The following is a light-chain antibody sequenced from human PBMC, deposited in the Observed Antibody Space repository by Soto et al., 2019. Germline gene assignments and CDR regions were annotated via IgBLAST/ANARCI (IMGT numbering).Light chain of an antibody. J-gene: IGKJ1*01. CDR2: SAS. Sequence: EIVMRRSPATQKKTPGERATLSCRASQSVSSNLAWYQQKPGQAPRLLIYSASTRATGIPARFSGSGSGTEFTLTISSLQSEDFAVYYCLHYNNWPPWTFGQGSKVDIK. V-gene: IGKV3-15*01. CDR1: QSVSSN. CDR3: LHYNNWPPWT.